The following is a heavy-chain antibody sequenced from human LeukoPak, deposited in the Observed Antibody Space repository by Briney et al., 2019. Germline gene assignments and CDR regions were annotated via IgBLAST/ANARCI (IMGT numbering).Heavy chain of an antibody. J-gene: IGHJ6*02. D-gene: IGHD6-13*01. Sequence: GASVKVSCKASGHTFTGYYMHWVRQAPGQGLEWMGWINPNSGGTNYAQKFQGRVTMTRDTSISTAYMELSRLRSDDTAVYHCARGRIAAAGFYYYYYGMDVWGQGTTVTVSS. CDR3: ARGRIAAAGFYYYYYGMDV. V-gene: IGHV1-2*02. CDR1: GHTFTGYY. CDR2: INPNSGGT.